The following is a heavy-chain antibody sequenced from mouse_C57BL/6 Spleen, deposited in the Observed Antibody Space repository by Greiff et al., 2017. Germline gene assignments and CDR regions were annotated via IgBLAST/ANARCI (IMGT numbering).Heavy chain of an antibody. CDR3: TALTGHWYFDV. CDR1: GFTFSNYW. Sequence: EVKVEESGGGLVQPGGSMKLSCVASGFTFSNYWMNWVRQSPEKGLEWVAQIRFKSDNYATHYAESVKGRFTISRDDSKSSVYLQMNNLRAEDTGIYYCTALTGHWYFDVWGTGTTVTVSS. V-gene: IGHV6-3*01. D-gene: IGHD1-1*01. J-gene: IGHJ1*03. CDR2: IRFKSDNYAT.